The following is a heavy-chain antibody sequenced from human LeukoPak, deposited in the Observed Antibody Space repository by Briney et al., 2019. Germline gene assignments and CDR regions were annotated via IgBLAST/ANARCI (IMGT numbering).Heavy chain of an antibody. CDR1: GGSFSGYY. J-gene: IGHJ4*02. CDR2: IYHSGST. Sequence: SETLSLTCAVYGGSFSGYYWSWIRQPPGKGLEWIGEIYHSGSTNYNPSLKSRVTISVDKSKNQFSLKLSSVTAADTAVYYCARYITGTFRAFDYWGQGTLVTVSS. CDR3: ARYITGTFRAFDY. V-gene: IGHV4-34*01. D-gene: IGHD1-7*01.